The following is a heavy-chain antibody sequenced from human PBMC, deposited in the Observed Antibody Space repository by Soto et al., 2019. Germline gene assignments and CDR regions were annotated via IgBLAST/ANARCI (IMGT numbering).Heavy chain of an antibody. CDR1: GGAFSSYA. J-gene: IGHJ4*02. CDR3: ATDGQQWLARVLGY. CDR2: IIPIFGTA. D-gene: IGHD6-19*01. Sequence: SVKVSCKASGGAFSSYAISWVRQAPGQGLEWMGGIIPIFGTANYAQKFQGRVTITADESTSTAYMELSSLRSEDTAVYYCATDGQQWLARVLGYWGQGTLVTVSS. V-gene: IGHV1-69*13.